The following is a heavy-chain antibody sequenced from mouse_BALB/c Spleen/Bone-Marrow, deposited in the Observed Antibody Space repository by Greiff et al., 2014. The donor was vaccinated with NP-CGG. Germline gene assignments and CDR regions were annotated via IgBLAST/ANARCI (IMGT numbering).Heavy chain of an antibody. CDR1: GFTFTDYY. Sequence: EVQLVESGGGLVQPGGYLRLSCATSGFTFTDYYMSWVRQPPGKALEWLGFIRNKANGYTTEYSASVKGRFTISRDNSQSILYLQMNTLRAEDSATYYCAREGVYYGNPYWYFDVWGAGTTVTVSS. J-gene: IGHJ1*01. V-gene: IGHV7-3*02. CDR2: IRNKANGYTT. D-gene: IGHD2-1*01. CDR3: AREGVYYGNPYWYFDV.